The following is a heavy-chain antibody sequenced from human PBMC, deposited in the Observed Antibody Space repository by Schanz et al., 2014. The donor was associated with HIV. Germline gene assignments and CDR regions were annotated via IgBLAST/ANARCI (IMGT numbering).Heavy chain of an antibody. Sequence: EVQLLEFGGGLVRPGESLRLSCLASGFTFNNYAMSWVRQAPGKGLEWVAVINWNGDTTYYADSVKGRFTISRDNSKNTLYLQMNSLRAEDTAVYYCVSPYSSGWYTPPFHYWGQGTLVTVSA. CDR2: INWNGDTT. D-gene: IGHD6-13*01. V-gene: IGHV3-23*01. J-gene: IGHJ4*02. CDR3: VSPYSSGWYTPPFHY. CDR1: GFTFNNYA.